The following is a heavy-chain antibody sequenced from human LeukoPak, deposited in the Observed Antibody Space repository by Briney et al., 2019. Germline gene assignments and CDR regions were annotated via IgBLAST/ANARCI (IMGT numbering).Heavy chain of an antibody. CDR3: ARDSGVRGGRHYYYYYGMDV. CDR1: GYTFTSYG. D-gene: IGHD3-10*01. J-gene: IGHJ6*02. CDR2: ISAYNSNT. Sequence: GASVKVSCKASGYTFTSYGISWVRQAPGQGLEWMGWISAYNSNTNYAQKLQGRVTMTTDTSTSTAYMELRSLRSDDTAVYYCARDSGVRGGRHYYYYYGMDVWGQGTTVTVSS. V-gene: IGHV1-18*01.